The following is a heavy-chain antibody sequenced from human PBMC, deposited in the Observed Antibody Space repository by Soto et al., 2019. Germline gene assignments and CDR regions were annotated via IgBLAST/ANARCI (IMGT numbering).Heavy chain of an antibody. CDR2: ISGSAASA. J-gene: IGHJ4*02. CDR1: GFTFSNYA. CDR3: AKERSSGWIDTFDY. V-gene: IGHV3-23*01. D-gene: IGHD2-2*03. Sequence: EVQLLESGGGLVQPGGSLRLSCAASGFTFSNYAMSWVRQAPGKGLEWVSRISGSAASAYYADSVKGRFTISRDNSKNTLYLQMYSLRAEDTAVYYCAKERSSGWIDTFDYWGQGSLVTVSS.